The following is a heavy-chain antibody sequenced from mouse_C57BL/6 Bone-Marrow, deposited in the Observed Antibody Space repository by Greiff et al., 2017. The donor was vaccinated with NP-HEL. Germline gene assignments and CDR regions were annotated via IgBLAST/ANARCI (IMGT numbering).Heavy chain of an antibody. Sequence: QVQLQQSGAELARPGASVKLSCKASGYTFTSYGISWVKQRTGQGLEWIGEIYPRSGNTYYNEKFKGKATLTADKSSSTAYMELRSLTSEDSAVYFCARYKAYYDYDVGYAMDYWGQGTSVTVSS. V-gene: IGHV1-81*01. J-gene: IGHJ4*01. CDR1: GYTFTSYG. D-gene: IGHD2-4*01. CDR3: ARYKAYYDYDVGYAMDY. CDR2: IYPRSGNT.